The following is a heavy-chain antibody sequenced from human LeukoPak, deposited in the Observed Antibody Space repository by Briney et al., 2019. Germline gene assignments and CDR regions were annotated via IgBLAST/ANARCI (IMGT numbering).Heavy chain of an antibody. CDR1: GFTFDDFA. CDR2: ISGDGGST. J-gene: IGHJ6*02. D-gene: IGHD3-10*01. CDR3: AKDIWFAELLYGMDV. V-gene: IGHV3-43*02. Sequence: GGSLRLSCAASGFTFDDFAMHWVRQAPGKGLEWVSLISGDGGSTYYADSVKGRFTISRDNSINSLYLQMNSLRTEDTAFYYCAKDIWFAELLYGMDVWGQGTTVTVSS.